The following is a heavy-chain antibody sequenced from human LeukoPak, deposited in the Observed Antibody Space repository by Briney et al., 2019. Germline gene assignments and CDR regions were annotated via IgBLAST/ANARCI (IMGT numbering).Heavy chain of an antibody. D-gene: IGHD3-10*01. Sequence: GGSLRLSCAASGFTFSSYEMNWVRQAPGKGLEWVSYISSSGSTIYYADYVKGRFTIFRDNSKSTVYLQMNSLRADDTAVYYCAKDLGFGELNRYDYWGQGTLVTVSS. CDR2: ISSSGSTI. CDR3: AKDLGFGELNRYDY. J-gene: IGHJ4*02. CDR1: GFTFSSYE. V-gene: IGHV3-48*03.